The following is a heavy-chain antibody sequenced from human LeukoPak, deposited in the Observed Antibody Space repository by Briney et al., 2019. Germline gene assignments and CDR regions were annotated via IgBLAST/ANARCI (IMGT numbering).Heavy chain of an antibody. CDR2: FDPEGGET. CDR1: GYTPTELS. V-gene: IGHV1-24*01. D-gene: IGHD6-19*01. J-gene: IGHJ4*02. CDR3: ASLYSSGWFGRLGNDY. Sequence: ASVKVSCKGSGYTPTELSMHWVRQAPGKGLEWMGGFDPEGGETIYAQKFQGRVTMTEDTSTDTAYMELSSLRSEDTAVYYCASLYSSGWFGRLGNDYWGQGTLVTVSS.